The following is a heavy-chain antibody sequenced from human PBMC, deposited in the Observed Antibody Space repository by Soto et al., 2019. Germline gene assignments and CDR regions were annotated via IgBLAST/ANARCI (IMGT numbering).Heavy chain of an antibody. Sequence: EVQLVESGGGLVKPGGSLRLSCAASGFTFSSYSMNWVRQAPGKGLEWVSSISSSSSYIYYADSVKGRFTISIDNAKNSLYLQMNSLRAEDTAVYYCAREPPYYYDSSGRPYFDYWGQGTLVTVSS. CDR2: ISSSSSYI. J-gene: IGHJ4*02. V-gene: IGHV3-21*01. CDR3: AREPPYYYDSSGRPYFDY. D-gene: IGHD3-22*01. CDR1: GFTFSSYS.